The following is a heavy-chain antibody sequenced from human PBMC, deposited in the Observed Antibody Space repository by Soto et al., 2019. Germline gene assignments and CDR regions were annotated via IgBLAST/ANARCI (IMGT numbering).Heavy chain of an antibody. V-gene: IGHV3-7*05. CDR1: GFTFSDYY. Sequence: EEQLVESGGGLVQPGGSLRLSCAASGFTFSDYYMSWVRQAPGKGLEWVANINQDGSAKSYVDSVRGRFTISRDNGKNSLSLQMESLRADDTVVYYCARWNGGFDPWGQGTQVTVSS. CDR2: INQDGSAK. J-gene: IGHJ5*02. CDR3: ARWNGGFDP. D-gene: IGHD1-1*01.